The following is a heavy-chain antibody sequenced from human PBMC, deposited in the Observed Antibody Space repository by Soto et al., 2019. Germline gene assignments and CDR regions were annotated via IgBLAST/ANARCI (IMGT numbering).Heavy chain of an antibody. Sequence: ASVKVSCKVSGYTLTELSMHWVRQAPGKGLEWMGGFDPEDGETIYAQKFQGRVTMTEDTSTDTAYMELSSLRSEDTAVYYCATDLLHRFLDGGGYYGMDVWGQGTTVTVSS. CDR3: ATDLLHRFLDGGGYYGMDV. D-gene: IGHD3-3*01. V-gene: IGHV1-24*01. CDR1: GYTLTELS. CDR2: FDPEDGET. J-gene: IGHJ6*02.